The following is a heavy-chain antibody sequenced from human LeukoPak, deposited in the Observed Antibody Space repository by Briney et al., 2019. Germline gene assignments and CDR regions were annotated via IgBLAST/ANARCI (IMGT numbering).Heavy chain of an antibody. Sequence: PGGSLRLSCAASGFTFSTYDMYWVRQAPGKGLEYVSAISSNGDSTYYANSVKGRFTISRDNSKNTLYLQMNSLRAEDTAVYYCARAGRYCSSTSCQYYYYGMDVWGQGTTVTVSS. J-gene: IGHJ6*02. CDR3: ARAGRYCSSTSCQYYYYGMDV. V-gene: IGHV3-64*01. CDR2: ISSNGDST. CDR1: GFTFSTYD. D-gene: IGHD2-2*01.